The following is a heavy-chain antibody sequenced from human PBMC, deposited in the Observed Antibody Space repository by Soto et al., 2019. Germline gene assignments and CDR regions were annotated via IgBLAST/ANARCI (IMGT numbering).Heavy chain of an antibody. V-gene: IGHV4-59*08. J-gene: IGHJ4*02. Sequence: PSETLSLTCTVSGGSMSSYYWSWIRQPPGKGLEWIGYIYYSGSTNYNPSLKSRVTISVDTSKNQFSLKLSSVTAADTAVYYCARRSCSGGSCYSGWSLSYYFDYWGQGTLVTVSS. CDR1: GGSMSSYY. D-gene: IGHD2-15*01. CDR3: ARRSCSGGSCYSGWSLSYYFDY. CDR2: IYYSGST.